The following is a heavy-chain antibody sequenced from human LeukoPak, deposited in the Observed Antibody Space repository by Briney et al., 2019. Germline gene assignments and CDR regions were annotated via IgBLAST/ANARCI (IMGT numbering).Heavy chain of an antibody. V-gene: IGHV3-21*01. CDR2: ISRNSTYI. J-gene: IGHJ4*02. Sequence: TGGSLRLSCVGSGFTFSSYRMNWVRQAPGKGLEWVSSISRNSTYIYYADSVKGRFTISRDNAKNSLYLQMNSLRAEDTAVYYCARDYYGSEIWGQGTLVTVSS. CDR3: ARDYYGSEI. CDR1: GFTFSSYR. D-gene: IGHD3-10*01.